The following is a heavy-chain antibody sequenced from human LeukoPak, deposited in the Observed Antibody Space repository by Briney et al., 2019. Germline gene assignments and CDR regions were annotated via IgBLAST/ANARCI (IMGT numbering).Heavy chain of an antibody. CDR3: ARDSGLSHTLGYSSSWYNNWFDP. V-gene: IGHV1-18*01. J-gene: IGHJ5*02. D-gene: IGHD6-13*01. CDR1: GYTFTSYG. CDR2: ISAYNGNT. Sequence: ASVKVSCKASGYTFTSYGISWVRQAPGQGLEWMGWISAYNGNTNYAQKLQGRVTMTTDTSTSTAYMELRSLRSDDTAVYYCARDSGLSHTLGYSSSWYNNWFDPWGQGTLVTVSS.